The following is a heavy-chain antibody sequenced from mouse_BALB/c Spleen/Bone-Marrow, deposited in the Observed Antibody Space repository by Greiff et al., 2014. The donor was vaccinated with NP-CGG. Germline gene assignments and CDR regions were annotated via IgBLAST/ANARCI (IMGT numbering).Heavy chain of an antibody. J-gene: IGHJ2*01. Sequence: VQLQQSGPGLVQPSQSLSITCTVSGFSLTTYGVHWVRQSPGKGLEWLGAIWDGGSKDYNAAFISKLNISKDNSKIQVFFEMNRLQANDTAIYYCARNHRGYYFDYWGQGTTLTVST. CDR3: ARNHRGYYFDY. V-gene: IGHV2-2*02. CDR1: GFSLTTYG. D-gene: IGHD3-1*01. CDR2: IWDGGSK.